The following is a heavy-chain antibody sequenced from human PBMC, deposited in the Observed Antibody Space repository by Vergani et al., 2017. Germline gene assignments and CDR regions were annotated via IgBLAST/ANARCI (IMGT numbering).Heavy chain of an antibody. CDR3: AKGGEMATIMAYYFDY. V-gene: IGHV3-23*01. Sequence: EVQLLESGGGLVQPGGSLRLSCAASGFTFSSYAMSWVRQAPGKGLEWVSAISGSGGSTYYADSVKGRFTISRDKSKNTLYLQMNSLRAEDTAVYYCAKGGEMATIMAYYFDYWGQGTLVTVSS. CDR1: GFTFSSYA. D-gene: IGHD5-24*01. J-gene: IGHJ4*02. CDR2: ISGSGGST.